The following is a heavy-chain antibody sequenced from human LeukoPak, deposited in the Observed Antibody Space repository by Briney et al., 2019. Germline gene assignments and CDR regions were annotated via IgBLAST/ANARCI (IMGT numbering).Heavy chain of an antibody. D-gene: IGHD3-22*01. V-gene: IGHV1-2*07. CDR3: ARGGYYDRSAYPDY. J-gene: IGHJ4*02. CDR1: GYTFTDYY. CDR2: ISPSSGGT. Sequence: ASVKVSCKAYGYTFTDYYMHWVRQAPGQGLEWMGWISPSSGGTNYAHKFQGRVTMTRDTSISTAYMELSRLRSDDTAVYYCARGGYYDRSAYPDYWGQGTLVTVSS.